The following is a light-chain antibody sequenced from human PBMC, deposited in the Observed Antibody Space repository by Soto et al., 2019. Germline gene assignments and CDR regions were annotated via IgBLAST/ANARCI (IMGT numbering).Light chain of an antibody. CDR3: QQYGYSPET. CDR2: DAS. V-gene: IGKV3D-20*01. CDR1: QSVSSNY. J-gene: IGKJ1*01. Sequence: ENVFTQSPPPPSLSPREKDTLSRGASQSVSSNYLAWYQQKPGLAPRLLIYDASSRAPGIPDRFSGSGSGTDFTLTISRLEPEDFAVYYCQQYGYSPETFGQGTKVDIK.